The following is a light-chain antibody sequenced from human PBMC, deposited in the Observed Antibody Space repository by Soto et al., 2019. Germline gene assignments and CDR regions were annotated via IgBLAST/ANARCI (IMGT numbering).Light chain of an antibody. CDR3: QQRSNWPPWT. V-gene: IGKV3-11*01. Sequence: ENVLTQSPATLSLSPGERATLSCRASQSVSSYLAWYQQKPGQAPRLLIYDASNRATGIPARFNGSGSGTDFTLTISSLEPEDFAVYYCQQRSNWPPWTFGQGTKVDIK. J-gene: IGKJ1*01. CDR2: DAS. CDR1: QSVSSY.